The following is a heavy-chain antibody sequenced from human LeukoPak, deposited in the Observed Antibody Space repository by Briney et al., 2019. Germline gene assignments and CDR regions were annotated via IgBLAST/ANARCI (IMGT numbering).Heavy chain of an antibody. CDR2: MYYSGST. V-gene: IGHV4-38-2*02. Sequence: PSETLSLTCTVSDYSISSGYYWGWIRQPPGKGLEWIGSMYYSGSTYYNPSLKSRVTISVDTSKNQFSLKLSSVTAADTAVYFCARDLLYGSGSYYIDWYYYYYMDVWGKGTTVTVSS. CDR3: ARDLLYGSGSYYIDWYYYYYMDV. D-gene: IGHD3-10*01. CDR1: DYSISSGYY. J-gene: IGHJ6*03.